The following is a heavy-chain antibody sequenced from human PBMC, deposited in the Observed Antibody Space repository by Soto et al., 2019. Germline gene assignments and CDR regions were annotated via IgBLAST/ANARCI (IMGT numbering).Heavy chain of an antibody. CDR3: ASSYDSSGYYYYFDY. J-gene: IGHJ4*02. V-gene: IGHV4-31*03. CDR2: IYYSGST. CDR1: GGSISSGGYY. D-gene: IGHD3-22*01. Sequence: SETLSLTCTVSGGSISSGGYYWSWIRQHPGKGLEWIGYIYYSGSTYYNPSLKSRVTISVDTSKNQFSLKRSSVTAADTAVYYCASSYDSSGYYYYFDYWGQGTLVTVSS.